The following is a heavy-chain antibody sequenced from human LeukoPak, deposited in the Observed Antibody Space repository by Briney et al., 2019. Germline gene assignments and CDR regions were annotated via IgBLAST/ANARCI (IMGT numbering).Heavy chain of an antibody. Sequence: PGGSLRLSCAASGLTFSSYTMNWVRQAPGKGLEWVSTVSDSFNKHYSGSVKGRFTISRDNAGNSLYLQMNSLRDEDTAVYYCARDGLHTAHFDYWGQGTLVTVSS. J-gene: IGHJ4*02. CDR2: VSDSFNK. D-gene: IGHD5-18*01. CDR3: ARDGLHTAHFDY. V-gene: IGHV3-48*02. CDR1: GLTFSSYT.